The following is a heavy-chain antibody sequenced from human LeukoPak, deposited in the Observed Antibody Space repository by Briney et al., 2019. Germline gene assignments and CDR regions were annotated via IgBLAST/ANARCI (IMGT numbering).Heavy chain of an antibody. CDR2: INPNSGGT. CDR3: ARGGITMIVVVISLFDY. V-gene: IGHV1-2*02. Sequence: ASVKVSCKASGYTFTGYYMHWVRQAPGQGLEWMGWINPNSGGTNYAQKFQGRVTMTRDTSISTAYMELSGLRSDDTAVYYCARGGITMIVVVISLFDYWGQGTLVTVSS. J-gene: IGHJ4*02. CDR1: GYTFTGYY. D-gene: IGHD3-22*01.